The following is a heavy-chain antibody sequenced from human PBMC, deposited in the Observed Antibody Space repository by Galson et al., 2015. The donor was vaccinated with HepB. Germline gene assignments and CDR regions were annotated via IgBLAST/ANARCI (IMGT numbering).Heavy chain of an antibody. V-gene: IGHV3-11*06. D-gene: IGHD4-17*01. J-gene: IGHJ4*02. Sequence: SLRLSCAASGFTFSDYYMSWIRQAPGKGLEWVSYISSSSTYTNYADSVKGRFTISGDNAKKSLYLQINSLRAEDTAVYYCARVADADYGDHSHFDYWGQGTLVTVSS. CDR1: GFTFSDYY. CDR2: ISSSSTYT. CDR3: ARVADADYGDHSHFDY.